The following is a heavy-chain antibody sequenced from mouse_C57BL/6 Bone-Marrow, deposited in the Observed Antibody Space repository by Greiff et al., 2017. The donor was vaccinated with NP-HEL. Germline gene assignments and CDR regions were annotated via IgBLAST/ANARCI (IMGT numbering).Heavy chain of an antibody. CDR1: GCTFTSYG. CDR2: IYPRSGNT. D-gene: IGHD1-1*01. V-gene: IGHV1-81*01. CDR3: VYYYGSSLYYFDY. Sequence: VQVVESGAELARPGASVKLSCKASGCTFTSYGISWVKQRTGQGLEWIGEIYPRSGNTYYNEKFKGKATLTADKSSSTAYMELRSLTSEDSAVYCCVYYYGSSLYYFDYWGQGTTLTVSS. J-gene: IGHJ2*01.